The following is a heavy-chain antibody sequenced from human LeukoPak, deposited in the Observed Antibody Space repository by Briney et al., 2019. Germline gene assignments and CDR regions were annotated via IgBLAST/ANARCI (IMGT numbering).Heavy chain of an antibody. CDR2: IYTSGST. J-gene: IGHJ4*02. Sequence: PSETLSLTCTVSGGSISSYYWSWIRQPPRKGLGWIGYIYTSGSTNYNPSLKSRVTISVDTSKNQFSLKLSSVTAADTAVYYCARGRGSYSLDYWGQGTLVTVSS. CDR3: ARGRGSYSLDY. CDR1: GGSISSYY. D-gene: IGHD1-26*01. V-gene: IGHV4-4*09.